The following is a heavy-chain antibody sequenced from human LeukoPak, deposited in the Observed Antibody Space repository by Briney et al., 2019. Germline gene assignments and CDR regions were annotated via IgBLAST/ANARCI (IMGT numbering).Heavy chain of an antibody. J-gene: IGHJ4*02. D-gene: IGHD3-10*01. CDR3: AKNLLPYYYGSGSYYPRYYFDY. CDR2: ISYDGSNK. V-gene: IGHV3-30*18. Sequence: GRSLRLSCAASGFTFSSYGMHWVRQAPGKGLEWVAVISYDGSNKYYADSVKARFTISRDNSKNTLYLQMNSLRAEDTAVYYCAKNLLPYYYGSGSYYPRYYFDYWGQGTLVTVSS. CDR1: GFTFSSYG.